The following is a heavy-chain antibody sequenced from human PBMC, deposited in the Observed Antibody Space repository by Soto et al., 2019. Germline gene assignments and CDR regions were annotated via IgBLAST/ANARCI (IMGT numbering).Heavy chain of an antibody. CDR2: INHSGST. J-gene: IGHJ6*02. CDR1: GGSFSGYY. V-gene: IGHV4-34*01. D-gene: IGHD6-19*01. CDR3: ARDNRAVAGLAIGMDV. Sequence: SETLSLTCAVYGGSFSGYYWSWIRQPPGKGLEWIGEINHSGSTNYNPSLKSRVTISVDTSKNQFSLKLSSVTAADTAVYYCARDNRAVAGLAIGMDVWGQGTTVTVSS.